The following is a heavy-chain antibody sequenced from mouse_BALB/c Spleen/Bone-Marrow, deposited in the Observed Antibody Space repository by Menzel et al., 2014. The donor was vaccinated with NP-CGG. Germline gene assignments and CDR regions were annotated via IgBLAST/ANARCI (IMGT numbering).Heavy chain of an antibody. CDR3: ARWEYYAMDY. V-gene: IGHV14-3*02. CDR2: IDPASGNT. Sequence: VQLQQSGAELVKPGASVKLSCTASGFNIKDTYMHWVKQRPEQGLEWIGRIDPASGNTKYDPKFQGKATMTADTSSNTAYLQLSSLTSEDTAVYYCARWEYYAMDYWGQGTSVTVSS. CDR1: GFNIKDTY. D-gene: IGHD4-1*01. J-gene: IGHJ4*01.